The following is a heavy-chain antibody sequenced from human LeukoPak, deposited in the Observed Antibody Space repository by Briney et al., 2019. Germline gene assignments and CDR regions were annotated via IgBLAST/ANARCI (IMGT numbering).Heavy chain of an antibody. CDR3: ARSTDTAMSPFDP. CDR2: IYPGDSDT. Sequence: GESLKISCKGSGYSFTSYWIGWVRQMPGKGLEWMGNIYPGDSDTRYSPSFQGQVTISADKSISTAYLQWSSLKASDTAMYYCARSTDTAMSPFDPWGQGTLVTVSS. D-gene: IGHD5-18*01. CDR1: GYSFTSYW. V-gene: IGHV5-51*01. J-gene: IGHJ5*02.